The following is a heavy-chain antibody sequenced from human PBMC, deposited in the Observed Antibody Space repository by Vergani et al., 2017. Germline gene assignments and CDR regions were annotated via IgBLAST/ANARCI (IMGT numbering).Heavy chain of an antibody. D-gene: IGHD4-11*01. CDR1: GGSISSSSYY. J-gene: IGHJ6*03. V-gene: IGHV4-61*02. CDR2: IYTSGST. CDR3: ARAPPSNYYYYYYMDV. Sequence: QLQLQESGPGLVKPSETLSLTCTVSGGSISSSSYYWSWIRQPAGKGLEWIGRIYTSGSTNYNPSLKSRVTMSVDTSKNQFSLKLSSVTAADTAVYYCARAPPSNYYYYYYMDVWGKGTTVTVSS.